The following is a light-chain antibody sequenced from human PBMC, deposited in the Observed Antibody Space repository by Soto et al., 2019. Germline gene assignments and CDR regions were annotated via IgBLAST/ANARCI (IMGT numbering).Light chain of an antibody. V-gene: IGLV2-23*01. Sequence: QSALTQPASVSGPLGQSIVISCTGSSSGIGSYDLVSWYQQYPGKAPKVVIFGGTKRPSGVSNRFSGSKSGNTASLTISGLQTDDEADYYCCSYAGSRTYVFGAGTKLTVL. CDR1: SSGIGSYDL. CDR2: GGT. J-gene: IGLJ1*01. CDR3: CSYAGSRTYV.